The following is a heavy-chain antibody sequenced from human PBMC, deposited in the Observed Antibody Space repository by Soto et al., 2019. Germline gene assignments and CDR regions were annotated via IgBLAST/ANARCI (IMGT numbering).Heavy chain of an antibody. J-gene: IGHJ4*02. CDR2: IYYSGST. V-gene: IGHV4-59*11. Sequence: TNSVAGGYIINLDGRWIRQHPGKGLEWIGYIYYSGSTNYNPSLKSRVTISVDTSKNQFSLKLSSVTAADTAVYYCARGGHDYGDYWDFDNWGQGTLVTGSS. CDR3: ARGGHDYGDYWDFDN. CDR1: GGYIINLD. D-gene: IGHD4-17*01.